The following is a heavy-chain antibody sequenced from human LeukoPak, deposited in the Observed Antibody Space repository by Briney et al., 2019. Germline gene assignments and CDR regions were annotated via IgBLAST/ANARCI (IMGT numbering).Heavy chain of an antibody. V-gene: IGHV3-23*01. CDR3: AKDPNGDYFGAFDS. CDR1: GFTVSSNY. J-gene: IGHJ3*02. Sequence: GGSLRLSCAASGFTVSSNYMTWLRQAPGKGLEWGSGIHGSGGVTYYADSVKGRFTISRDNSKKTLYLQMNSLRVDDTAVYYCAKDPNGDYFGAFDSWGQGTMVTVS. D-gene: IGHD4-17*01. CDR2: IHGSGGVT.